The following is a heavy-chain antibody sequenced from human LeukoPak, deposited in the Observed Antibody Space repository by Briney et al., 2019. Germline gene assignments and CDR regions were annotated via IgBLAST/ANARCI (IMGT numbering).Heavy chain of an antibody. V-gene: IGHV3-23*01. D-gene: IGHD3-22*01. CDR3: AKGSYYDSSGSFYFDY. CDR2: ISGSGDNT. CDR1: GFTFSSYA. J-gene: IGHJ4*02. Sequence: GGSPRLSCAASGFTFSSYAMSWVRQAPGKGLEWVSGISGSGDNTYYADSVKGRFTISRDNSKNTLYVQVNSLGTEDTAAYYCAKGSYYDSSGSFYFDYWGQGTLVTVSS.